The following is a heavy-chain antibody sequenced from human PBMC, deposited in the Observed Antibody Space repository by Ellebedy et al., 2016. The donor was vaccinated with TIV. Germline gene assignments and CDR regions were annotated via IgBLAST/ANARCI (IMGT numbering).Heavy chain of an antibody. D-gene: IGHD3-10*01. J-gene: IGHJ4*02. CDR3: ARDRLRSSFDY. CDR2: ISYDGSNK. CDR1: GFTFSSYG. Sequence: SCKASGFTFSSYGMHWVRQAPGKGLEWVAVISYDGSNKYYVDSVKGRFTISRDNSENTLYLQMNSLRAEDTAVYFCARDRLRSSFDYWGQGTLVTVSS. V-gene: IGHV3-30*03.